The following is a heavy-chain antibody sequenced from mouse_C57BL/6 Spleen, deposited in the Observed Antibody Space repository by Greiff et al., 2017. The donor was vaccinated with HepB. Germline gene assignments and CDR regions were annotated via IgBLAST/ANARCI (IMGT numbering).Heavy chain of an antibody. Sequence: VQVVESGAELVRPGASVKLSCKASGYTFTDYYINWVKQRPGQGLEWIARIYPGSGNTYYNEKFKGKATLTAEKSSSTAYMQLSSLTSEDSAVYFCARERWLLHPYYAMDYWGQGTSVTVSS. CDR3: ARERWLLHPYYAMDY. CDR2: IYPGSGNT. D-gene: IGHD2-3*01. V-gene: IGHV1-76*01. CDR1: GYTFTDYY. J-gene: IGHJ4*01.